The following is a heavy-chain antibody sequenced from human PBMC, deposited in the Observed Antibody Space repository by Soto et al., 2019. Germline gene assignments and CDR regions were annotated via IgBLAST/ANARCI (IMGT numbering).Heavy chain of an antibody. CDR1: GYAFTTYG. D-gene: IGHD1-1*01. CDR3: ARGRYGDY. Sequence: QVHLVQSGAEVKKPGASVKVSCKGSGYAFTTYGITWVRQAPGQGLEWMGWISAHNGNTNYAQKLQSRGTVTRDTSTSTAYMELRSLRSDDTAVYYCARGRYGDYWGQGALVTVSS. V-gene: IGHV1-18*01. J-gene: IGHJ4*02. CDR2: ISAHNGNT.